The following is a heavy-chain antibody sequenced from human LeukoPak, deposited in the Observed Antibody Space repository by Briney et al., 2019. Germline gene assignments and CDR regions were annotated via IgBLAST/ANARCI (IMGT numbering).Heavy chain of an antibody. V-gene: IGHV3-23*01. CDR3: AKHSHDGSAPYYEVQLDY. CDR2: ISRSGVAT. CDR1: GFTVSSNY. Sequence: PGGSLRLSCAASGFTVSSNYMSWVRQAPGKGLEWVSTISRSGVATYYANSVKGRFTISRDNSKNTVYLQMHSLRAEDTAIYYCAKHSHDGSAPYYEVQLDYWGQGTLVTVSS. D-gene: IGHD3-22*01. J-gene: IGHJ4*02.